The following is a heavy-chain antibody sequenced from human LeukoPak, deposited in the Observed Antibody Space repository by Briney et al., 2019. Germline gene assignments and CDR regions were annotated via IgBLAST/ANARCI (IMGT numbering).Heavy chain of an antibody. CDR3: ARDNIAAAGSFDY. CDR2: INPNSGGT. D-gene: IGHD6-13*01. Sequence: ASVKVSCKASGYTFTGYYMHWVRQAPGQGLEWMGWINPNSGGTNYAQKFQGWVTMTRDTSISTAYMELSRLRSDDTAVYYCARDNIAAAGSFDYWGQGTLVTVSS. J-gene: IGHJ4*02. V-gene: IGHV1-2*04. CDR1: GYTFTGYY.